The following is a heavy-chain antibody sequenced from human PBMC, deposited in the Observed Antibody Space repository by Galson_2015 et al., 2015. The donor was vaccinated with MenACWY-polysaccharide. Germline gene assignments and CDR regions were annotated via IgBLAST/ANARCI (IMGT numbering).Heavy chain of an antibody. CDR2: IFPATSST. CDR3: RRHQFCTAGPPAGH. J-gene: IGHJ4*02. CDR1: GYNFNTFW. Sequence: QSGAEVKKPGESLKISCEASGYNFNTFWIGWARQLPGKGLEWMGIIFPATSSTKYSPSFQGQVTISADKSNSTAYLQWTSLKASDATMLFWRRHQFCTAGPPAGHWGQGTLIIVAS. V-gene: IGHV5-51*01. D-gene: IGHD2-21*02.